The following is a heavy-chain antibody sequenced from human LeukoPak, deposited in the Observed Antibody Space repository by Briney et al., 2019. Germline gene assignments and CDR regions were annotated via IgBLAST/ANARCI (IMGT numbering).Heavy chain of an antibody. CDR1: GFTFSSYA. D-gene: IGHD4-17*01. CDR3: TTVILGYGDRTGI. CDR2: IKSKTDGGTT. V-gene: IGHV3-15*01. J-gene: IGHJ3*02. Sequence: PGGSLRLSCAASGFTFSSYAMSWVRQAPGKGLEWVGRIKSKTDGGTTDYAAPVKGRFTISRDDSKNTLYLQMNSLKTEDTAVYYCTTVILGYGDRTGIWGQGTMVTVSS.